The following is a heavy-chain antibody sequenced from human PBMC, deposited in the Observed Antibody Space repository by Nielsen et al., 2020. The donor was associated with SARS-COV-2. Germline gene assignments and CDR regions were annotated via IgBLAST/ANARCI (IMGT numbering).Heavy chain of an antibody. CDR2: ISYDGSNK. CDR1: GFTFSSYA. Sequence: SCAASGFTFSSYAMSWVRQAPGKGLEWVAVISYDGSNKYYADSVKGRFTISRDNAKNTLYLQMNSLRAEDTAVYYCAREYYDSSGYYYGAFDIWGQGTMVTVSS. J-gene: IGHJ3*02. CDR3: AREYYDSSGYYYGAFDI. V-gene: IGHV3-30-3*01. D-gene: IGHD3-22*01.